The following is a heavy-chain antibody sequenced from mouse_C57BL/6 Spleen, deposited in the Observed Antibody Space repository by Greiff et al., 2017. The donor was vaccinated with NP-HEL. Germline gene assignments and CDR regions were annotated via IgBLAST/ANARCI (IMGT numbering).Heavy chain of an antibody. CDR1: GFSLTSYG. Sequence: QVQLKESGPGLVAPSQSLSITCTVSGFSLTSYGVHWVRQPPGKGLEWLVVIWSDGSTTYNSARKSRLSISKDNSKSQVFLKMNSLQTDDTAMYYCARHKGYDSYYDAMDYWGQGTSVTVSS. CDR2: IWSDGST. J-gene: IGHJ4*01. V-gene: IGHV2-6-1*01. D-gene: IGHD2-3*01. CDR3: ARHKGYDSYYDAMDY.